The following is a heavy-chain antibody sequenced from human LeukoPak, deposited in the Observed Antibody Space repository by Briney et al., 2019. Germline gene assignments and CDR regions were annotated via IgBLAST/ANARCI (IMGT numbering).Heavy chain of an antibody. J-gene: IGHJ4*02. V-gene: IGHV1-46*01. D-gene: IGHD2-15*01. CDR1: GYTFTNYF. CDR2: INPSDGST. Sequence: ASVKVSCKASGYTFTNYFIHWVRQAPGQGLEWVGIINPSDGSTSYAQKFHGRVAMTRDTSTSTVYMELNSLRSEDTAVYYCARDPTVVVVAGTRVPFDYWGQGTLVTVSS. CDR3: ARDPTVVVVAGTRVPFDY.